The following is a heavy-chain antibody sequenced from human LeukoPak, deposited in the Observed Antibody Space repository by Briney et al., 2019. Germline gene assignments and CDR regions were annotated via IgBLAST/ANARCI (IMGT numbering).Heavy chain of an antibody. J-gene: IGHJ4*02. CDR1: GFTFSAYW. Sequence: GGSLRLSCAASGFTFSAYWMHWVRQAPGKGLVWVGRINDVGSDSTYVDSVKGRFTISRDNAKNTLYLQMNSLRAEDTAVYYCARGRPHGNDYWGQGTLVTVSS. CDR2: INDVGSDS. D-gene: IGHD4-23*01. CDR3: ARGRPHGNDY. V-gene: IGHV3-74*01.